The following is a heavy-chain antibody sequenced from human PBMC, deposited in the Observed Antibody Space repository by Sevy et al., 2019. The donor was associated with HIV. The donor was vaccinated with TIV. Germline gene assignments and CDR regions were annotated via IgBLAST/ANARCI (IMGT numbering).Heavy chain of an antibody. Sequence: GGSVRLSCAASGFTFSSYAMHWVRQAPGKGLEWVAVISYDGSNKYYADSVKGRFTISRDNSKNTLYLQMNSLRAEDTAVYYCASVYYDSSGYPHWGQGTLVTVSS. CDR3: ASVYYDSSGYPH. J-gene: IGHJ1*01. CDR2: ISYDGSNK. CDR1: GFTFSSYA. V-gene: IGHV3-30-3*01. D-gene: IGHD3-22*01.